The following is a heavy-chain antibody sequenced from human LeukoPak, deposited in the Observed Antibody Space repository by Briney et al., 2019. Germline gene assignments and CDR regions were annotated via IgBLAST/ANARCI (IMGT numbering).Heavy chain of an antibody. CDR1: GGTFSSYA. CDR2: IIPILGIA. Sequence: GSSVTVSCKASGGTFSSYAISWVRQAPGQGLEWMGRIIPILGIANYAQKFQGRVTITADESTSTAYMELSSLRSEDTAVYYCARRGYSYGYFDYWGQGTLVTVSS. V-gene: IGHV1-69*04. D-gene: IGHD5-18*01. J-gene: IGHJ4*02. CDR3: ARRGYSYGYFDY.